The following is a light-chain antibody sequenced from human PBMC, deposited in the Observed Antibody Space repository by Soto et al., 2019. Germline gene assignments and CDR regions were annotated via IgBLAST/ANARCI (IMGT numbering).Light chain of an antibody. CDR1: QSVYDNQ. V-gene: IGKV3-20*01. CDR3: QQYTQSLWT. CDR2: DVS. J-gene: IGKJ1*01. Sequence: EVVLTQSPGTLSLSPGERATLSCRTSQSVYDNQLAWYQQKPGQAPRLLIYDVSIRASTSPDRFSGSGSGTDFTLSINRLEPEDVAVYYWQQYTQSLWTFGPGTKVEIK.